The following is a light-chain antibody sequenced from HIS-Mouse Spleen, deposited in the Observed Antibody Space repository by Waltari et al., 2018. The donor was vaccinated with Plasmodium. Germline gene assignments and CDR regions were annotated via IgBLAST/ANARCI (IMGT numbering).Light chain of an antibody. Sequence: SYELTQPPSVSVSPGPPARITFSGDALPNKYAYWYQQKSGQAPVLVSYEDSKRPSGIPERFAGSSSGKMATLTISGAQVEDEADYYCYSTDSSGNHRVFGGGTKLTVL. CDR2: EDS. V-gene: IGLV3-10*01. CDR1: ALPNKY. J-gene: IGLJ3*02. CDR3: YSTDSSGNHRV.